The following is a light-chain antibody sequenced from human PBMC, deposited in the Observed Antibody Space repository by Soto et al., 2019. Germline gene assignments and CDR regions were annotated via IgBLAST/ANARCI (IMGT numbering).Light chain of an antibody. Sequence: KVLTQSPGTLSLSKGERANLSCRAGQGVTTNFAWYQQKSGQSPRLLIYDVSIRATGVPARFSGTGSETDFTLTISGLQSEDSAVYFCQQYSNWPFSFGQGTRLEI. CDR1: QGVTTN. J-gene: IGKJ5*01. CDR2: DVS. V-gene: IGKV3-15*01. CDR3: QQYSNWPFS.